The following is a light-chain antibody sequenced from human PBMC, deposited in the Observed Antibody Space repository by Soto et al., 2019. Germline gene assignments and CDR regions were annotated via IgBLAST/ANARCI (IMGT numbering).Light chain of an antibody. Sequence: QSVLTQPASVSGSPGQSITISCTGTSSDVGAYNHVSWFQQHPGKAPKLMIYDVSNRPSGVSDRFSGSKSGNTASLTISGLKAEDEADYYCNSYTTSSTHVFAIGTKXTV. CDR2: DVS. CDR3: NSYTTSSTHV. CDR1: SSDVGAYNH. J-gene: IGLJ1*01. V-gene: IGLV2-14*01.